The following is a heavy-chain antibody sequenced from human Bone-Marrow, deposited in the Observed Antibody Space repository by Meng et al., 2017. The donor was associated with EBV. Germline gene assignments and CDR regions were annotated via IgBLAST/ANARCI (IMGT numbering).Heavy chain of an antibody. CDR2: MYYSGST. Sequence: QLQLQESGPGLVKPSETLSLTCTVSGASISSSSYYWGWIRQPPGKGLEWIGSMYYSGSTYYNPSLKSRVTISVDTSKNQFSLKLDSVTAADTAVYYCARPADCSSPNCYGRERPFEYWGQGILVTVSA. D-gene: IGHD2-2*01. CDR3: ARPADCSSPNCYGRERPFEY. CDR1: GASISSSSYY. J-gene: IGHJ4*02. V-gene: IGHV4-39*01.